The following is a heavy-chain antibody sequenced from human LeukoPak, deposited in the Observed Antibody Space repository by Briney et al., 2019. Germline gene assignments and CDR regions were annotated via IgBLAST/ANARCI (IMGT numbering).Heavy chain of an antibody. CDR3: AKGIGWELLSPFDY. V-gene: IGHV3-48*04. Sequence: PGGSLRLSCAASGFTFSSYSMNWVRQAPGKGLEWVSYISSSSSTIYYADSVKGRFTISRDNAKNSMYLQMNSLRAEDTAVYYCAKGIGWELLSPFDYWGQGTLVTVSS. J-gene: IGHJ4*02. D-gene: IGHD1-26*01. CDR2: ISSSSSTI. CDR1: GFTFSSYS.